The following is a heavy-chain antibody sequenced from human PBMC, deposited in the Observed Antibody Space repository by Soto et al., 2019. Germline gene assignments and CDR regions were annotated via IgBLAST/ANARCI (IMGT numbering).Heavy chain of an antibody. J-gene: IGHJ3*02. D-gene: IGHD3-16*02. CDR2: IYYSGST. Sequence: PSETLSLTCTVSGGSISSYYWSWIRQPPGKGLEWIGYIYYSGSTNYNPSLKSRVTISVDTSKNQFSLKLSSVTAADTAVYYCARAFMSTFGGVIVPGAFDIWGQGTMVTFSS. CDR3: ARAFMSTFGGVIVPGAFDI. CDR1: GGSISSYY. V-gene: IGHV4-59*01.